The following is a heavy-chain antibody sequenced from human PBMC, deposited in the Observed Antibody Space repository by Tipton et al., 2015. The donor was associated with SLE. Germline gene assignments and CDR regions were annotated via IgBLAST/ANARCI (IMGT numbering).Heavy chain of an antibody. D-gene: IGHD1-26*01. CDR2: IYYTMSA. V-gene: IGHV4-31*03. CDR1: GGSISSADYY. Sequence: TLSLTCTVSGGSISSADYYWSWIRQHPGKGLEWIGYIYYTMSAYYNPSLKSRVTISVDMSKNQFSLKLSSVTAADTAVYYCASLSAEGDAFDIWGQGTMVTVSS. CDR3: ASLSAEGDAFDI. J-gene: IGHJ3*02.